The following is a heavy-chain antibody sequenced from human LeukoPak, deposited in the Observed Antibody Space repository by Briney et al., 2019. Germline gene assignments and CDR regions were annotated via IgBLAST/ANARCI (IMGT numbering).Heavy chain of an antibody. J-gene: IGHJ4*02. CDR2: IYWNDDK. D-gene: IGHD2-2*01. V-gene: IGHV2-5*01. CDR3: AHISVPLITYCSSTSCRPNFDY. CDR1: GFSLSTRVVV. Sequence: SGPTLVKPTQTLTLTCTFSGFSLSTRVVVVGWIRQPPGKALEWLALIYWNDDKRYSPSLKSRLTITKDTSKNQVVLTMTNMDPVDTATYYCAHISVPLITYCSSTSCRPNFDYWGQGTLVTVSS.